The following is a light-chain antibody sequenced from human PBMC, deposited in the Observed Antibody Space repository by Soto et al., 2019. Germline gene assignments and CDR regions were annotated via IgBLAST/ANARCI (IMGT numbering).Light chain of an antibody. Sequence: DIVMTQSPDSLAVSLGERATINCKSSQSVLYSSNNKNYLAWYQQKTGQPPKLLIYWASTRESGVPDRLSGSASGTDFTLTISSLQAEDVAVYYFQQYYSAPWTFGQGTKVEIK. V-gene: IGKV4-1*01. CDR1: QSVLYSSNNKNY. CDR3: QQYYSAPWT. J-gene: IGKJ1*01. CDR2: WAS.